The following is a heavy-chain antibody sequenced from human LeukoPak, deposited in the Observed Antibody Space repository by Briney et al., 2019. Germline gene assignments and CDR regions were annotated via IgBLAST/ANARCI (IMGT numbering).Heavy chain of an antibody. D-gene: IGHD2-21*02. CDR2: ISSSGHTI. CDR3: ARDEHLRVGGDGHYYGMDV. Sequence: GGSLRLSCAASGFTVSSSYMNWVRQAPGKGLEWVSFISSSGHTIYYADSVKGRFTISRDNARNSLYLQMNSLRAEDTAVYYCARDEHLRVGGDGHYYGMDVWGQGTTVTVSS. J-gene: IGHJ6*02. V-gene: IGHV3-48*03. CDR1: GFTVSSSY.